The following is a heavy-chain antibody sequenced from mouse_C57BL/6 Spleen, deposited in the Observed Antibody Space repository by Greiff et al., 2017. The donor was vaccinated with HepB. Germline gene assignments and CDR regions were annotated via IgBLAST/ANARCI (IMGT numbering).Heavy chain of an antibody. CDR1: GFTFSNYW. Sequence: EVKLMESGGGLVQPGGSMKLSCVASGFTFSNYWMNWVRQSPEKGLEWVAQIRLKSDNYATHYAESVKGRFTISRDDSKSSVYLQMNNLRAEDTGIYYCTVLLRSYWYFDVWGTGTTVTVSS. CDR2: IRLKSDNYAT. CDR3: TVLLRSYWYFDV. D-gene: IGHD1-1*01. J-gene: IGHJ1*03. V-gene: IGHV6-3*01.